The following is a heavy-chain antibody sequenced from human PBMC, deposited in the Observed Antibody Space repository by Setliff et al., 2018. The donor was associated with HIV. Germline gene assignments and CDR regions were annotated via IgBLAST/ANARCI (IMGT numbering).Heavy chain of an antibody. V-gene: IGHV3-21*01. CDR3: AAVFTGEPGRSLDY. J-gene: IGHJ4*02. Sequence: FTFITSTMNWVRQAPGKGLEWVASISSSGSYIHFADSVKGRFTISRDNAKNSQYLLMSDLRTEDTAVYYCAAVFTGEPGRSLDYWGQGTPVTVSS. CDR2: ISSSGSYI. CDR1: FTFITST. D-gene: IGHD1-26*01.